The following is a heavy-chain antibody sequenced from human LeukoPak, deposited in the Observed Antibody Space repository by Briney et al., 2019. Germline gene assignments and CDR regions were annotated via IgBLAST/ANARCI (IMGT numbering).Heavy chain of an antibody. CDR2: IYYSGSS. D-gene: IGHD2-2*01. Sequence: SETLSLTCSVSGGSINSYYWSWIRQPPGKGLEWIGYIYYSGSSKYNPSLKSRVTISVDTSKNQLSLKLSSVTAADTAVYYCARARCSSTSCPVWAFDIWGQGTMVTVSS. J-gene: IGHJ3*02. CDR3: ARARCSSTSCPVWAFDI. CDR1: GGSINSYY. V-gene: IGHV4-59*01.